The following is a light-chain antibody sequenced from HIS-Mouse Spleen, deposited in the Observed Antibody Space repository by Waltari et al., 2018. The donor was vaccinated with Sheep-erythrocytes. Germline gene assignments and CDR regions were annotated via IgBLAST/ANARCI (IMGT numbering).Light chain of an antibody. Sequence: SYELTQPPSVSVSPGQTASITCSGDKLGDKYACWYQQKPGHSPVLVIYQDSKRPSGFPVRFSGSNSGNTATLTISGTQAMDEADYYCQAWDSSTVVFGGGTKLTVL. CDR2: QDS. CDR1: KLGDKY. J-gene: IGLJ2*01. V-gene: IGLV3-1*01. CDR3: QAWDSSTVV.